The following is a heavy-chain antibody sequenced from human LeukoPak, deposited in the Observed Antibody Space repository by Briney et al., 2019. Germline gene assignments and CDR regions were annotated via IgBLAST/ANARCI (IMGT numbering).Heavy chain of an antibody. J-gene: IGHJ5*02. Sequence: PSETLSLTCTVSGGSISSYYWSWIRQPPGKGLEWIGYIYYSGSTNYNPSLKSRVTISVDTSKNQFSLKLSSVTAADTAVYYCARNEVQSGWFDPWGQGTLVTVSS. D-gene: IGHD1-1*01. CDR3: ARNEVQSGWFDP. CDR1: GGSISSYY. V-gene: IGHV4-59*01. CDR2: IYYSGST.